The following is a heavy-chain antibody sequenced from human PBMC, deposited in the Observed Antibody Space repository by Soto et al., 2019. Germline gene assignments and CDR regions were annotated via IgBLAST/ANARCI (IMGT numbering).Heavy chain of an antibody. CDR3: ARVYSNSGGWFDP. CDR1: GFTFSSYA. J-gene: IGHJ5*02. D-gene: IGHD4-4*01. Sequence: EVQLLESGGGLVQPGGSLRLSCAASGFTFSSYAMSWVRQAPGKGLEWVSAISGSGGSTYYADSVKGRFTISRDNSKNTLYLQMTSLRAADTAVYSCARVYSNSGGWFDPWGQGTLVTVSS. CDR2: ISGSGGST. V-gene: IGHV3-23*01.